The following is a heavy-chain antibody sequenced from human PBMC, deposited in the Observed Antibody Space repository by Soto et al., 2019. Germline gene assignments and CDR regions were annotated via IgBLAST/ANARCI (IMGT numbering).Heavy chain of an antibody. D-gene: IGHD1-7*01. J-gene: IGHJ4*02. CDR2: INPGNGNT. CDR3: AKVYWTITGTTYDYFDY. V-gene: IGHV1-3*01. CDR1: GYTFTSYG. Sequence: ASVKVSCKASGYTFTSYGINWVRQAPGRGLEWMGWINPGNGNTKYSQQFQGRVIIDRDTSASTAYMELSSLRSEDTAVYYCAKVYWTITGTTYDYFDYWGQGSLVTVSS.